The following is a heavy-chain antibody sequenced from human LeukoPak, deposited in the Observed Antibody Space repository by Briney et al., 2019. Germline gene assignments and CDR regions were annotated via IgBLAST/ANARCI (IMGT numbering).Heavy chain of an antibody. Sequence: GRSLRLSCAASGFTFSSYEMNWVRQAPGKGLEWVSYISSSGSTIYYADSVKGRFTISRDNAKNSLYLQMNSLRAEDTAVYYCAQIYTYGSSQFDYWGQGTLVTVSS. D-gene: IGHD5-18*01. CDR3: AQIYTYGSSQFDY. CDR2: ISSSGSTI. CDR1: GFTFSSYE. J-gene: IGHJ4*02. V-gene: IGHV3-48*03.